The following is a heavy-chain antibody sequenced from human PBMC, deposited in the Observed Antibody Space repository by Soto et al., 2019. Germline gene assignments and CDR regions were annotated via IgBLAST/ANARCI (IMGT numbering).Heavy chain of an antibody. D-gene: IGHD2-15*01. CDR1: GFTFTSSA. J-gene: IGHJ6*02. Sequence: SVKVSCKASGFTFTSSAVQWVRQARGQRLEWIGWIVVGSGNTNYAQKFQERVTITRDMSTSTAYMELSSLRAEDTAVYYCAAVAATPKLYYYGMDVWGQGTTVTVSS. V-gene: IGHV1-58*01. CDR3: AAVAATPKLYYYGMDV. CDR2: IVVGSGNT.